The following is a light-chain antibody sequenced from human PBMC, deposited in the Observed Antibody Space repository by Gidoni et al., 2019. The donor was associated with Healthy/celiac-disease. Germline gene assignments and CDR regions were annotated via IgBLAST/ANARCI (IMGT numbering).Light chain of an antibody. CDR3: QQYYSYPRT. V-gene: IGKV1-8*01. Sequence: IRMTQSPSSLSASTGDRVTITCRASQCISSYLAWYQQKPGKAPKLLIYAASTLQSGVPSRFSGSGSGTDFTLTISCLQSEDFATYYCQQYYSYPRTFGQGTKVEIK. CDR1: QCISSY. CDR2: AAS. J-gene: IGKJ1*01.